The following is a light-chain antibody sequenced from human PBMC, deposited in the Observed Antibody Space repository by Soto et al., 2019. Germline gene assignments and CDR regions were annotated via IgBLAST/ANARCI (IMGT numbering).Light chain of an antibody. J-gene: IGKJ1*01. CDR2: RAS. Sequence: ENVLTQSPGTLSLSPGARATLSCRASQSVTSTDLAWYQQKPGQAPRLLIYRASSRATGIADSFSGSGSGTDFTLTIGRRATEDSAVYYCHQYGSAPWAFGQVTKVEIK. V-gene: IGKV3-20*01. CDR3: HQYGSAPWA. CDR1: QSVTSTD.